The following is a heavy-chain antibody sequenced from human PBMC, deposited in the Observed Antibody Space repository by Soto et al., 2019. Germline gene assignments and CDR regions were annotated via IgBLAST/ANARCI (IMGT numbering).Heavy chain of an antibody. Sequence: PXGSLRLSCSASGFTFSSYSMNWVRQAPGKGLEWVSYISSSSSTIYYADSVKGRFTISRDNAKNSLYLQMNSLRDEDTAVYYCARDQAYCSGGSCYPGGLDYWGQGTLVTVSS. V-gene: IGHV3-48*02. D-gene: IGHD2-15*01. CDR3: ARDQAYCSGGSCYPGGLDY. J-gene: IGHJ4*02. CDR1: GFTFSSYS. CDR2: ISSSSSTI.